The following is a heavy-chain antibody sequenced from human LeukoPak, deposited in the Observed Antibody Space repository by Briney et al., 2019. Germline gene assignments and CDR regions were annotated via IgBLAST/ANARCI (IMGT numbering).Heavy chain of an antibody. CDR2: IKSKTDGGTT. Sequence: GGSLRPSCAASGFTFSNAWMIGVRQAPGKGLEWGGRIKSKTDGGTTDYAAPVKGRFTISKDNSKNTLYLQMNSLKTEDTAVYYCTTDQAGYDILTGFDYWGQGTLVTVSS. V-gene: IGHV3-15*01. J-gene: IGHJ4*02. D-gene: IGHD3-9*01. CDR1: GFTFSNAW. CDR3: TTDQAGYDILTGFDY.